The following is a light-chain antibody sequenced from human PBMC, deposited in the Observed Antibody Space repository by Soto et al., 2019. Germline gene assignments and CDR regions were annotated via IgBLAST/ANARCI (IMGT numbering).Light chain of an antibody. CDR3: TQGSGWPWT. J-gene: IGKJ1*01. CDR1: QSLVFTDGNNY. CDR2: KAS. V-gene: IGKV2-30*01. Sequence: EAVMTQSPLSLHVSLGQPASISCRSSQSLVFTDGNNYLEVFQQRPGQAPCRLIYKASNRDSVVPDRFSGSGSGTDFTLKLSRVEAEDVGVYYCTQGSGWPWTFGQGTKLEIK.